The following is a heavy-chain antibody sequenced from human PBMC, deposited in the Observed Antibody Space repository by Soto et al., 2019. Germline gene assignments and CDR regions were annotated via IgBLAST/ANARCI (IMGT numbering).Heavy chain of an antibody. Sequence: QVQVVESGGGVVQPGRSLRLSCAASGFVFSNYGMHWVRQAPGKGLEWVAVISNDGNDEYYIDSVKGRFTISRDNSKKTLYLKMNTLNTEDTAVYSCAQDWHSGRHHLGGAYWGQGALVTVSS. CDR1: GFVFSNYG. CDR2: ISNDGNDE. V-gene: IGHV3-30*03. CDR3: AQDWHSGRHHLGGAY. D-gene: IGHD1-26*01. J-gene: IGHJ1*01.